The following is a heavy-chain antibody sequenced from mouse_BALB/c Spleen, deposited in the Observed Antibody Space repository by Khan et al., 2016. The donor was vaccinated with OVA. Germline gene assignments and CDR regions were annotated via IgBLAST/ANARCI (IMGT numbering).Heavy chain of an antibody. V-gene: IGHV1-26*01. CDR3: ARGLFDV. CDR2: INPNNGDT. J-gene: IGHJ1*01. Sequence: VQLKESGPELVKPGASVKMSCKASGYTFTDYYMKWMKQSHGKSLEWIGDINPNNGDTFYNQKFKGKATLTVDKSSSTAYTQLNSLTSEDSAVYDCARGLFDVWGAGTTVTVSS. CDR1: GYTFTDYY.